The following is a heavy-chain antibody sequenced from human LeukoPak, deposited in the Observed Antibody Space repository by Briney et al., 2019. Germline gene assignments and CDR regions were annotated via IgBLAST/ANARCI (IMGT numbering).Heavy chain of an antibody. D-gene: IGHD5-18*01. CDR1: GFTFDDYA. CDR2: ISWNSGSI. J-gene: IGHJ4*02. Sequence: PGGSLRLSCAASGFTFDDYAMHWVRHAPGKGLEWVSGISWNSGSIGYADSVKGRFTISRDNSKNTLYLQMNSLRAEDTAVYYCAKEWGQLWYDYWGQGTLVTVSS. CDR3: AKEWGQLWYDY. V-gene: IGHV3-9*01.